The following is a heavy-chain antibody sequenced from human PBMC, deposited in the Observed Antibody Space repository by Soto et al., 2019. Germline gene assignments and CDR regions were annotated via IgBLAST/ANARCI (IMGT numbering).Heavy chain of an antibody. CDR3: ARLNGNCGRDCYINS. CDR1: GFTFTIYA. Sequence: GSRRLSCAASGFTFTIYAMSWVRQAPGKGLEWXAYXXHXXNXAXXXSXXXRITISVDSSKNQFSLKMNSVTAADTAVYYCARLNGNCGRDCYINSWGPGILVTVSS. V-gene: IGHV4-59*01. D-gene: IGHD2-21*02. CDR2: XXHXXNX. J-gene: IGHJ4*02.